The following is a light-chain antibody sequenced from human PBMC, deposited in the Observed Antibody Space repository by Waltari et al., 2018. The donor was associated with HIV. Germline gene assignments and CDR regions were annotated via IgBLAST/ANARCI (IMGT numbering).Light chain of an antibody. J-gene: IGLJ2*01. CDR2: RNN. Sequence: QSVLPQPPSASGTPGQRVTISCSGSSSNIGSYSVSWYPQLPGTAPKLLNYRNNQRPSGVPDRFSGSKSGTSASLAISGLRSEDEADYYCAAWADSLSAVVFGGGTKLTVL. CDR3: AAWADSLSAVV. CDR1: SSNIGSYS. V-gene: IGLV1-47*01.